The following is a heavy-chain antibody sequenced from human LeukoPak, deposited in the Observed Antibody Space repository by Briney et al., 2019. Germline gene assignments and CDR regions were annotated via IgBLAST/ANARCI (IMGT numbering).Heavy chain of an antibody. J-gene: IGHJ4*02. CDR2: ISGSGGST. CDR3: AKHRDSSSWYYFDY. CDR1: GFTFSSYA. V-gene: IGHV3-23*01. D-gene: IGHD6-13*01. Sequence: GGSLRLSCAASGFTFSSYAMTWLRQAPGKGLEWVSAISGSGGSTYYADSVKGRFTISRDNSKNTLYLQMNSLRAEDTAVYYCAKHRDSSSWYYFDYWGQGTLVTVSS.